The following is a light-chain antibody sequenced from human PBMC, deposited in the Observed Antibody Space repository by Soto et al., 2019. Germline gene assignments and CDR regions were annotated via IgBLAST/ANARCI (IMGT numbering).Light chain of an antibody. J-gene: IGLJ1*01. CDR1: SSNIGNNA. CDR2: YDD. V-gene: IGLV1-36*01. CDR3: AAWDDSLNVYV. Sequence: QSVLTQPPSVSEAPGQRVTISCSGSSSNIGNNAVNWYQQLPGKAPKLRIYYDDLLPSGVSDRFSGSKSGTSASLAISGFQSEDEADYSCAAWDDSLNVYVFETGPKVPAL.